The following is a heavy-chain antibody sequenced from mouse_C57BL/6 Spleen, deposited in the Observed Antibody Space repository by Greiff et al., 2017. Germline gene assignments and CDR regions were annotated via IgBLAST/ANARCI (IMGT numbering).Heavy chain of an antibody. V-gene: IGHV5-6*01. CDR3: ARRGVTTVGAPLDY. J-gene: IGHJ2*01. D-gene: IGHD1-1*01. CDR2: ISSGGGYT. CDR1: GFTFSSYG. Sequence: EVQGVESGGDLVKPGGSLKLSCAASGFTFSSYGMSWVRQTPDKRLEWVATISSGGGYTYYPDSVKGGLTISRDNAKNTLYLQMSSLKSEDTAMYYCARRGVTTVGAPLDYWGQGTTLTVSS.